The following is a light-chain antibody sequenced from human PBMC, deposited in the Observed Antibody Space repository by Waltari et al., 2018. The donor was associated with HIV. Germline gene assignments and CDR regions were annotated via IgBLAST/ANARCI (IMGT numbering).Light chain of an antibody. CDR1: HLRLTY. CDR3: QAWDTIREV. V-gene: IGLV3-1*01. J-gene: IGLJ3*02. Sequence: FELTQPPTVSVSPGETANITCTGAHLRLTYTCWYKQKAGQYHVFVIYADSKRPSGIPDRFSGSNSGNTSTLTIYGAQTVDEADYYCQAWDTIREVFGGGTRLTVL. CDR2: ADS.